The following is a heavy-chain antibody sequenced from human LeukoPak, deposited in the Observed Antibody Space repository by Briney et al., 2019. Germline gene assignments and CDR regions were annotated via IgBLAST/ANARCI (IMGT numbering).Heavy chain of an antibody. CDR2: ISYDGSNK. J-gene: IGHJ6*02. V-gene: IGHV3-30-3*01. CDR1: GFTFSSYG. Sequence: GRSLRLSCAGSGFTFSSYGMHWVRQAPGKGLEWVAVISYDGSNKYYADSVKGRFTISRDNSKNTLYLQVNSRRAEDTAVYYCAREKLPETSYYYYYGMDVWGQGTTVTVSS. CDR3: AREKLPETSYYYYYGMDV. D-gene: IGHD1-1*01.